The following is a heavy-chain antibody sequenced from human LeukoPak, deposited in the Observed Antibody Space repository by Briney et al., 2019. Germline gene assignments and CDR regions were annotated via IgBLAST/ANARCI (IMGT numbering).Heavy chain of an antibody. CDR3: ARATPNYYDSSIAFDI. CDR2: IIPIFGTA. J-gene: IGHJ3*02. Sequence: ASVKVSCKASGGTFSSYAISWVRQAPGQGLEWMGGIIPIFGTANYAQKFQGRVTITADKSTSTAYMELSSLRSEDTAVYYCARATPNYYDSSIAFDIWGQGTMVTVSS. D-gene: IGHD3-22*01. V-gene: IGHV1-69*06. CDR1: GGTFSSYA.